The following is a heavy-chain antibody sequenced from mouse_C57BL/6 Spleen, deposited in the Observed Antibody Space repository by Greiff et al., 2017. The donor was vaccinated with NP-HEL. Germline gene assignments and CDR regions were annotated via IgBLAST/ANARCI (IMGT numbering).Heavy chain of an antibody. J-gene: IGHJ1*03. CDR3: ARITHWYFDV. Sequence: QVQLQQPGAELVKPGASVKLSCKASGYTFTSYWMQWVKQRPGQGLVWIGEIDPSDSYTNYNQKFKGKATLTVDTSSSTAYMQLSSLTSEDSAVYYCARITHWYFDVWGTGTTVTVSS. CDR1: GYTFTSYW. CDR2: IDPSDSYT. V-gene: IGHV1-50*01. D-gene: IGHD1-1*01.